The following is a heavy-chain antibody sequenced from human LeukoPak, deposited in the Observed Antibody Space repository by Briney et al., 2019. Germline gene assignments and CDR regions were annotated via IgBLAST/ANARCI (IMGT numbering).Heavy chain of an antibody. V-gene: IGHV1-24*01. CDR3: ATGSGAAPN. Sequence: ASVKVSCKASGYTFTSYYMHWVRQASGKGLEWMGGFDPEEGETIYAQKFQGRVSMTEDTSTDTAYMELSSLRSEDTAVYYCATGSGAAPNWGQGTLVTVSS. D-gene: IGHD3-3*01. J-gene: IGHJ4*02. CDR1: GYTFTSYY. CDR2: FDPEEGET.